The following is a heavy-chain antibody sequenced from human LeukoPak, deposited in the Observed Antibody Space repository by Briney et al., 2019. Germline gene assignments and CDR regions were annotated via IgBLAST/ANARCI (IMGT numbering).Heavy chain of an antibody. CDR3: AKDRSDSSGYPLDY. J-gene: IGHJ4*02. CDR1: GFTFSSYG. V-gene: IGHV3-33*06. CDR2: IWYDGSNK. D-gene: IGHD3-22*01. Sequence: GGXLRLSCAASGFTFSSYGMHWVRQAPGKGLEWVAVIWYDGSNKYYADSVKGRFTISRDNSKNTLYLQMNSLRAEDTAVYYCAKDRSDSSGYPLDYWGQGTLVTVSS.